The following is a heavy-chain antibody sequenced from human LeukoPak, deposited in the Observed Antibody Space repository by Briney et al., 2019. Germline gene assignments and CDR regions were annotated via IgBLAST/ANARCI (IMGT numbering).Heavy chain of an antibody. Sequence: ASLKVSCKASGYTFTSYYMHWVRQAPGQGLEYMGIIRPSGSTAYPQKFQGRVTMSRDTSTSTVYMELSSLTSGDTAVYYCAREGPETYYFDFWGQGILVSVSS. V-gene: IGHV1-46*01. CDR3: AREGPETYYFDF. CDR2: IRPSGST. D-gene: IGHD2-21*01. J-gene: IGHJ4*02. CDR1: GYTFTSYY.